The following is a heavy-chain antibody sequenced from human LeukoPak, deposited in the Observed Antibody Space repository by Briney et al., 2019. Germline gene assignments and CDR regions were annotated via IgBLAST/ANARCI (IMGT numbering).Heavy chain of an antibody. CDR3: ARAKPKNMVRGFIIRRESGYYFDY. CDR2: IYSGGST. J-gene: IGHJ4*02. V-gene: IGHV3-53*01. CDR1: GFTVSSNY. Sequence: GGSLRLSCAASGFTVSSNYMSWVRQAPGKGLEWVSVIYSGGSTYYADSVKGRFTISRDNSKNTLYIQMNSLRAEDTAVYYCARAKPKNMVRGFIIRRESGYYFDYWGQGTLVTVSS. D-gene: IGHD3-10*01.